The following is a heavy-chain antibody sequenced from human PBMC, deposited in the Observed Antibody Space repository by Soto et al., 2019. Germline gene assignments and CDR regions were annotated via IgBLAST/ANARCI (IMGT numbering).Heavy chain of an antibody. CDR3: ARQRITRVRGVSSSGLDV. J-gene: IGHJ6*02. CDR2: IHPGDSET. CDR1: GYSFTSYY. D-gene: IGHD3-10*01. V-gene: IGHV5-51*01. Sequence: GESLKISCKGSGYSFTSYYIAWVRQMPGKGLEWMGIIHPGDSETGYSPSFQGHVIISADKSISSAYLQWSSLEAADTAMYYCARQRITRVRGVSSSGLDVWGQGTTVTVS.